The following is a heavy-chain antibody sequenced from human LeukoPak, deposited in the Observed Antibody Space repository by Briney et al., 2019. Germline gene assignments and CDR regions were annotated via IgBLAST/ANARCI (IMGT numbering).Heavy chain of an antibody. J-gene: IGHJ5*02. CDR3: ARSHYYDSSGSQSNWFDP. CDR1: GGSFSGYY. Sequence: SETLSLTCAVYGGSFSGYYWSWIRQPPGKGLEWIGEINHSGSTNYNPSLKSRVTISVDTSKNQFSLMLSSVTAADTAVCYCARSHYYDSSGSQSNWFDPWGQGTLVTVSS. V-gene: IGHV4-34*01. CDR2: INHSGST. D-gene: IGHD3-22*01.